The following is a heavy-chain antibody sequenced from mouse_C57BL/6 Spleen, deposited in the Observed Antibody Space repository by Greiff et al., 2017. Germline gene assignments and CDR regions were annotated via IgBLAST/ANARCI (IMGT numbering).Heavy chain of an antibody. Sequence: EVQLQHSGPELVKPGASVKISCKASGYSFTDYNMNWVKQSNGKSLEWIGVINPNYGTTSYNQKFKGKATLTVDQSSSTAYMQLNSLTSEDSAVYYCARMGWITTVVEGGMDYWGQGTSVTVSS. V-gene: IGHV1-39*01. CDR2: INPNYGTT. D-gene: IGHD1-1*01. CDR3: ARMGWITTVVEGGMDY. CDR1: GYSFTDYN. J-gene: IGHJ4*01.